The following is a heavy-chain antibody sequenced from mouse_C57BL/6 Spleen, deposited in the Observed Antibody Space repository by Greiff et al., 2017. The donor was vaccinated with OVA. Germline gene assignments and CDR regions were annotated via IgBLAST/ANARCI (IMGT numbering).Heavy chain of an antibody. J-gene: IGHJ2*01. V-gene: IGHV1-19*01. CDR1: GYTFTDYY. Sequence: EVQLQQSGPVLVKPGASVKMSCKASGYTFTDYYMNWVKQSHGKSLEWIGVINPYNGGTSYNQKFKGKATLTVDKSSSTAYMELNSLTSEDSAVYYCAREGYYSNYVDYWGQGTTLTVSS. CDR2: INPYNGGT. D-gene: IGHD2-5*01. CDR3: AREGYYSNYVDY.